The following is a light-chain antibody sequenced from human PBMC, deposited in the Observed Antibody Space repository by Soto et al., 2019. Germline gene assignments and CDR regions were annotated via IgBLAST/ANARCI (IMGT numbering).Light chain of an antibody. CDR3: QQYNNYST. V-gene: IGKV1-5*01. CDR1: QSISDW. CDR2: DAS. J-gene: IGKJ1*01. Sequence: DIQITPSPSPPSASVGDRGTLTFRASQSISDWLAWFQLKPGKAPKLLIYDASSLESGVPSRFSGSGSGTEFTLTISSLQPDDFATYYCQQYNNYSTFGQGTKVDIK.